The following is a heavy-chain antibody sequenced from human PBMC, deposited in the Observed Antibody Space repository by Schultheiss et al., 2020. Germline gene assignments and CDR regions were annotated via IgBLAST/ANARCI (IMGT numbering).Heavy chain of an antibody. CDR2: ISAYNGNT. CDR1: GYTFTSYG. J-gene: IGHJ4*02. Sequence: GESLKISCKASGYTFTSYGISWVRQAPGQGLEWMGWISAYNGNTNYAQKLQGRVTMTTDTSTSTAYMELRSLRSDDTAVYYCARVLTHSGWPGGTDYWGQGTLVTGSS. D-gene: IGHD6-19*01. V-gene: IGHV1-18*01. CDR3: ARVLTHSGWPGGTDY.